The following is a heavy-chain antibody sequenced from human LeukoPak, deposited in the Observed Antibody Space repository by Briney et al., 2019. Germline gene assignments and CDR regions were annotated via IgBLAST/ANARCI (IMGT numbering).Heavy chain of an antibody. D-gene: IGHD5-12*01. CDR2: IKQDGGEK. CDR1: GSTFSNYY. V-gene: IGHV3-7*01. Sequence: GGSLRLSCVASGSTFSNYYMSWVRQAQGKGLEWVASIKQDGGEKNYVDSGKGRFTISRDNAKNSQSLQMNSLRAEDTAVYYCVREVRGYDYYYYYYTDVWGKGTTVTISS. CDR3: VREVRGYDYYYYYYTDV. J-gene: IGHJ6*03.